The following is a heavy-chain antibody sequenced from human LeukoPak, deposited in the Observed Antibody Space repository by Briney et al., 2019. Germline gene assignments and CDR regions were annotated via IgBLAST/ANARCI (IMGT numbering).Heavy chain of an antibody. CDR2: INPNSGGT. CDR1: GYTFTGYY. D-gene: IGHD5-24*01. CDR3: ARDQRPRRDGYNYGY. V-gene: IGHV1-2*02. Sequence: GASVTVSCKASGYTFTGYYMHWVRQAPGQGLEWMGWINPNSGGTNYAQKFQGRVTMTRDTSISTAYMELSRLRSDDTAVYYCARDQRPRRDGYNYGYWGQGTLVTVSS. J-gene: IGHJ4*02.